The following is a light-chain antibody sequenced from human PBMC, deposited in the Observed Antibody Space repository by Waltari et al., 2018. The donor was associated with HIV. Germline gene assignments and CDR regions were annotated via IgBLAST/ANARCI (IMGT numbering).Light chain of an antibody. V-gene: IGLV2-14*03. J-gene: IGLJ3*02. CDR1: SNDVGGYNY. CDR3: ESYTSTSVWV. CDR2: DVS. Sequence: QSALTQPASVSGSPGQPITISCPGSSNDVGGYNYVPWYQQHPGKAPRLMIYDVSTRPSGVSDRFSGSKSGDTASLTISGLQPEDEADYYCESYTSTSVWVFGGGTRLTVL.